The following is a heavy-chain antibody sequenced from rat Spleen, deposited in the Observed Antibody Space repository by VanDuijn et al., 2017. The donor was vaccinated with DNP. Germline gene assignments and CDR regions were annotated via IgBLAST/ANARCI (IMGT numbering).Heavy chain of an antibody. Sequence: EVQLVQSGGGLVQPERSLKLSCVASGFTFRDYNMAWVRQAPKKGLEWVATIISDGSRTYYRDSVKGRFTISRDNAENTLYLQMDSLRSEDSATFYCATALGDYWGQGVMVTVSS. J-gene: IGHJ2*01. CDR2: IISDGSRT. V-gene: IGHV5S10*01. CDR1: GFTFRDYN. D-gene: IGHD4-6*01. CDR3: ATALGDY.